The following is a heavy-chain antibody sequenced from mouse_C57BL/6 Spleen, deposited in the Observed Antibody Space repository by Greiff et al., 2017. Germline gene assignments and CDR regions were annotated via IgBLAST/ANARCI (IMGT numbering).Heavy chain of an antibody. V-gene: IGHV1-22*01. CDR2: INPNTGGT. J-gene: IGHJ4*01. CDR1: GFTFTDYN. Sequence: VQLQQSGPELVKPGASVKMSCKASGFTFTDYNMHWVKQSHGKSLEWICYINPNTGGTSYNQKFKGKATLTVNKSSSTDYMELRSLTSEDYAVYDCASGGGPYAKDYWGQGTSVTVSS. CDR3: ASGGGPYAKDY. D-gene: IGHD3-3*01.